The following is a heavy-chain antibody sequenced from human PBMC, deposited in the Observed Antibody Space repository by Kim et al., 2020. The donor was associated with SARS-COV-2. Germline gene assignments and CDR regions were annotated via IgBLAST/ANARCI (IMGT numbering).Heavy chain of an antibody. CDR3: ANAYFYDSSAYYDSLDY. V-gene: IGHV3-23*01. Sequence: KGRFTISRDNSKNTLFLQMNFLRAEDTAVYYCANAYFYDSSAYYDSLDYWGQGTLVTVTS. D-gene: IGHD3-22*01. J-gene: IGHJ4*02.